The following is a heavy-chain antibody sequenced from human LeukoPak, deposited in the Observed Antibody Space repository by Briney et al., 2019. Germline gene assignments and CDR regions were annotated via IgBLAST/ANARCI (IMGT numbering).Heavy chain of an antibody. CDR2: IYYSGST. CDR1: GGSISSYY. J-gene: IGHJ4*02. Sequence: SETLSLTCTVSGGSISSYYWSWIRQPPGKGPEWIGYIYYSGSTNYNPSLKSRVTISVDTSKNQFSLKLSSVTAADTAVYYCARWVYSSSWYFDYWGQGTLVTVSS. D-gene: IGHD6-6*01. CDR3: ARWVYSSSWYFDY. V-gene: IGHV4-59*01.